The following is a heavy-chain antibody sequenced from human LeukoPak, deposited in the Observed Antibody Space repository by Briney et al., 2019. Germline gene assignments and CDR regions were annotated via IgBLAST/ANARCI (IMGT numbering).Heavy chain of an antibody. D-gene: IGHD3-10*02. CDR3: ATLGSDRVDY. V-gene: IGHV3-23*01. Sequence: GGSLRLSCAASGFTFRSYAMSWVRQAPGKGLEWVSAISGSGGRTYYADSVKGRFTISRDNPKNTLYLQMNSLRAEDTAVYHCATLGSDRVDYWGQGTLVTVSS. CDR1: GFTFRSYA. J-gene: IGHJ4*02. CDR2: ISGSGGRT.